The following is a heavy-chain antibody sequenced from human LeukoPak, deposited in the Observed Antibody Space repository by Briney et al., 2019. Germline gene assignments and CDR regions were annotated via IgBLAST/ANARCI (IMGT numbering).Heavy chain of an antibody. J-gene: IGHJ4*02. CDR2: ISSSSSYI. D-gene: IGHD5-18*01. Sequence: PGGSLRLSCAASGFTFSSFGMSWVPQAPGKGLEWVSSISSSSSYIYYADSVKGRFTISRDNAKNSLYLQMNSLRAEDTAVYYCARTIQLWLGVDYWGQGTLVTVSS. CDR3: ARTIQLWLGVDY. CDR1: GFTFSSFG. V-gene: IGHV3-21*01.